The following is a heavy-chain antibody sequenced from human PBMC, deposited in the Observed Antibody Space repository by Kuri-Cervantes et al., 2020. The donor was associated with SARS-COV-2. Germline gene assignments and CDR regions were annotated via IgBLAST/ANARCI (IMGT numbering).Heavy chain of an antibody. CDR3: AKLSNWDDAFDI. Sequence: GESLKISCAASGFTVSSNYMSWVRQAPGKGLEWVAFIRYDGSNKYYADSVKGRFTISRDNSKNTLYLQMNSLRAEDTAVYYCAKLSNWDDAFDIWGQGTMVTVSS. D-gene: IGHD1-1*01. J-gene: IGHJ3*02. CDR2: IRYDGSNK. CDR1: GFTVSSNY. V-gene: IGHV3-30*02.